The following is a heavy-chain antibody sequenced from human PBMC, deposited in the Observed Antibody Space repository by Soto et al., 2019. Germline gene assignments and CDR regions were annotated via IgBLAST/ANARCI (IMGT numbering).Heavy chain of an antibody. CDR3: AREGWLVRGPLDY. V-gene: IGHV3-23*01. CDR2: ISGSGGST. D-gene: IGHD6-19*01. J-gene: IGHJ4*02. CDR1: GFTFSSYA. Sequence: EVQLLESGGGLVQPGGSLRLSCAASGFTFSSYAMRWVRQAPGKGLEWVSAISGSGGSTYYADSVKGRFTISRDNSKNTLYLQRNSLRAEDTAVYYCAREGWLVRGPLDYWGQGTLVTVSS.